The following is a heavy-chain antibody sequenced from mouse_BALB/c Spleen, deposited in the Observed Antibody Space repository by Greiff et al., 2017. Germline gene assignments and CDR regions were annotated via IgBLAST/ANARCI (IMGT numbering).Heavy chain of an antibody. J-gene: IGHJ4*01. Sequence: EVKLVESGGDLVKPGGSLKLSCAASGFTFSSYGMSWVRQTPDKRLEWVATISSGGSYTYYPDSVKGRFTISRDNAKNTLYLQMSSLKSEDTAMYYCATHPYGNSYYYAMDYWGQGTSVTVSS. CDR2: ISSGGSYT. CDR1: GFTFSSYG. V-gene: IGHV5-6*01. D-gene: IGHD2-1*01. CDR3: ATHPYGNSYYYAMDY.